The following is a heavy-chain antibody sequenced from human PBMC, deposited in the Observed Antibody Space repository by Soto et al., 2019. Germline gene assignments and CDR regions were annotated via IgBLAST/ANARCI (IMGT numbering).Heavy chain of an antibody. CDR1: GLGFSVDA. V-gene: IGHV3-23*01. CDR2: ISGSGGST. CDR3: AKASMVRGVYYYGMDV. J-gene: IGHJ6*02. D-gene: IGHD3-10*01. Sequence: LRRAWTGAGLGFSVDAGGWGSKAKGKGLEWVSAISGSGGSTYYADSVKGRFTISRDNSKNTLYLQMNSLRAEDTAVYYCAKASMVRGVYYYGMDVWGQGTTVTVSS.